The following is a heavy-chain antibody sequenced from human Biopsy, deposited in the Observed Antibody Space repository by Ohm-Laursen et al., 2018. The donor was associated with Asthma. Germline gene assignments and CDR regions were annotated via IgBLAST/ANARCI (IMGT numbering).Heavy chain of an antibody. CDR2: ISSGGRTI. CDR1: GFSVRDYY. D-gene: IGHD1-14*01. CDR3: ARDNHDYYYYGMDL. Sequence: SLRLSCSASGFSVRDYYMSWIRQAPGKGLEWISYISSGGRTIYYADSVKGRFTISRDNAQNLLYLQMSSLRTEDTAVYYCARDNHDYYYYGMDLWGQGTTVTVS. J-gene: IGHJ6*02. V-gene: IGHV3-11*01.